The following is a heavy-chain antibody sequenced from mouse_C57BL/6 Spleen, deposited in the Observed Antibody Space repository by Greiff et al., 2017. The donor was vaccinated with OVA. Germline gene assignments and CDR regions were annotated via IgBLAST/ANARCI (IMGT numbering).Heavy chain of an antibody. CDR2: IYPRSGNT. CDR3: ARYDYWFAY. V-gene: IGHV1-81*01. Sequence: VKLQESGAELARPGASVKLSCKASGYTFTSYGISWVKQRTGQGLEWIGEIYPRSGNTYYNEKFKGKATLTADKSSSTAYMELRSLTSEDSAVYFCARYDYWFAYWGQGTLVTVSA. CDR1: GYTFTSYG. J-gene: IGHJ3*01. D-gene: IGHD2-4*01.